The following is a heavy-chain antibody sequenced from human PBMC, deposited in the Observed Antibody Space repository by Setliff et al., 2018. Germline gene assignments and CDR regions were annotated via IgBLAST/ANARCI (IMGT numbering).Heavy chain of an antibody. CDR2: VYIGGSA. CDR3: AREQWLDPPGYYYMDV. J-gene: IGHJ6*03. Sequence: SETLSLTCTVSGGSISTTDYYWGWIRQPPGKGLEWIGCVYIGGSANYNPSLKSRVTMSIDTSKNQFSLKLNSVTAADMAVYYCAREQWLDPPGYYYMDVWAKGTTVTVSS. D-gene: IGHD6-19*01. CDR1: GGSISTTDYY. V-gene: IGHV4-39*07.